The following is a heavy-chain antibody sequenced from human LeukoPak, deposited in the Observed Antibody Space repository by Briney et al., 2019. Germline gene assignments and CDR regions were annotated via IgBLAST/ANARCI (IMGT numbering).Heavy chain of an antibody. D-gene: IGHD3-10*01. Sequence: SETLSLTCTASGGSITNTNDYWGWVRQSPGRGLEWLGNIFYNGSPYYNPSLKSRVAISVDTSKNQFSLKLSSVTAADTAVYYCARGYGPGSYYHYWGQGTLVTVSS. CDR1: GGSITNTNDY. V-gene: IGHV4-39*07. CDR2: IFYNGSP. CDR3: ARGYGPGSYYHY. J-gene: IGHJ4*02.